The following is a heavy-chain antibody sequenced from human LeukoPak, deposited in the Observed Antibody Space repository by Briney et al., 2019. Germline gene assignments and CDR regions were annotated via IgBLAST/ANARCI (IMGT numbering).Heavy chain of an antibody. V-gene: IGHV3-15*01. CDR2: IKTKTGGGTT. CDR1: GFTFSNAW. Sequence: GGSLRLSCAASGFTFSNAWMNWVLQAPGKGLEGVGRIKTKTGGGTTDYAAPVKGRFTISRDDSKNTLFLQMNSLKTEDTAVYYCTTNDAFDIWGQGTMVTVSS. J-gene: IGHJ3*02. CDR3: TTNDAFDI.